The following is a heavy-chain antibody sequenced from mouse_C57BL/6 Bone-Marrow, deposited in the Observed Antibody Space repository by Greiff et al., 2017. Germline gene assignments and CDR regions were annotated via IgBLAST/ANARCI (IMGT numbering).Heavy chain of an antibody. J-gene: IGHJ4*01. D-gene: IGHD1-1*01. CDR1: GYSFTGYY. Sequence: EVQLQQSGPELVKPGASVKISCKASGYSFTGYYMNWVKQSPEKSLEWIGEINPSTGGTTYNQKFKAKATLTVDKSSSTAYMQLKSLTSEDSAVYYCASYYYGSSASYYYDMGYWGQGTSVTVSS. CDR3: ASYYYGSSASYYYDMGY. CDR2: INPSTGGT. V-gene: IGHV1-42*01.